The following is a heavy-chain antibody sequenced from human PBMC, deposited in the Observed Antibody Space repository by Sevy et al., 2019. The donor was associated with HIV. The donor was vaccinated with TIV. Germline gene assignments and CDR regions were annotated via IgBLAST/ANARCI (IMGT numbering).Heavy chain of an antibody. J-gene: IGHJ4*02. D-gene: IGHD4-17*01. CDR1: GFNFSIYG. Sequence: GGSLRLSCAASGFNFSIYGMHWVRQAPGKGLEWEALIWYDGSNKYHADSVKGRFTISRDNSKNTLYLQMNSLRAEVKAVYYSARGRDYGNFDYWGQGTLVTVSS. CDR2: IWYDGSNK. CDR3: ARGRDYGNFDY. V-gene: IGHV3-33*01.